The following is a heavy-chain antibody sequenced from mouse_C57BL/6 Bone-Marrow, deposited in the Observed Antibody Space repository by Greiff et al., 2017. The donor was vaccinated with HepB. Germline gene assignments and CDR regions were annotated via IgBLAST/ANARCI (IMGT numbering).Heavy chain of an antibody. V-gene: IGHV14-4*01. CDR1: GFNFKDDY. CDR3: TGHGAYYSNYVGY. CDR2: IDPENGDT. D-gene: IGHD2-5*01. Sequence: EVHLVESGAELVRPGASVKLSCTASGFNFKDDYMHWVKQRPEQGLEWIGWIDPENGDTEYASKFQGKATITANTSSNTAYLQLSSLTSEDTAVYYCTGHGAYYSNYVGYWGQGATLTVSS. J-gene: IGHJ2*01.